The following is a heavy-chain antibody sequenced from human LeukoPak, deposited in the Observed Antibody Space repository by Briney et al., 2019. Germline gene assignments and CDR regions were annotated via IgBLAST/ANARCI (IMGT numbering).Heavy chain of an antibody. D-gene: IGHD3-10*01. J-gene: IGHJ5*02. V-gene: IGHV3-30*04. CDR2: ISYDGSNK. CDR3: ARAVLLWLGESSNWFDP. Sequence: GGSLRLPCAASGFTFSSYAMHWVRQAPGKGLEWVAVISYDGSNKYYADSVKGRFTISRDNSKNTLYLQMNSLRAEDTAVYYCARAVLLWLGESSNWFDPWGQGTLVTVSS. CDR1: GFTFSSYA.